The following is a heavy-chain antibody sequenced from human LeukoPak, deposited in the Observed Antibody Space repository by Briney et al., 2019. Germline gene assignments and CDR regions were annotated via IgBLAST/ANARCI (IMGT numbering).Heavy chain of an antibody. CDR1: GGTFSSYA. CDR3: ARDGYYYDSSGTPPDY. D-gene: IGHD3-22*01. V-gene: IGHV1-69*06. J-gene: IGHJ4*02. Sequence: ASVNVSCKASGGTFSSYAISWVRQAPGQGLEWMGRIIPIFGTANYAQKFQGRVTITADKSTSTAYMELSSLRSEDTAVYYCARDGYYYDSSGTPPDYWGQGTLVTVSS. CDR2: IIPIFGTA.